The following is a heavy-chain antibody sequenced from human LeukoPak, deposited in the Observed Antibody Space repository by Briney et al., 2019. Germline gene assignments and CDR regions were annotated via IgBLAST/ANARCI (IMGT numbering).Heavy chain of an antibody. V-gene: IGHV1-2*02. Sequence: ASVKVSCKAPGYTFTGYYMHWVRQAPGQGLEWMGWINPNSGGTNYAQKFQGRVTMTRDTSISTAYMELSRLRSDDTAVYYCARDYCSSTSCYIPNWFDPWGQGTQVTVSS. CDR2: INPNSGGT. J-gene: IGHJ5*02. CDR3: ARDYCSSTSCYIPNWFDP. CDR1: GYTFTGYY. D-gene: IGHD2-2*02.